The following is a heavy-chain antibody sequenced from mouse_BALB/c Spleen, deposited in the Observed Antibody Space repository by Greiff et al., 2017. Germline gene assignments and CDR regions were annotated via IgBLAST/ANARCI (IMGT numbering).Heavy chain of an antibody. J-gene: IGHJ2*01. Sequence: EVQLQESGPELVKPGASVKISCKASGYSFTGYFMNWVMQSHGKSLEWIGRINPYNGDTFYNQKFKGKATLTVDKSSSTAHMELRSLASEDSAVYYCARSDGNYLFDYWGQGTTLTVSS. V-gene: IGHV1-20*02. CDR1: GYSFTGYF. CDR2: INPYNGDT. D-gene: IGHD2-1*01. CDR3: ARSDGNYLFDY.